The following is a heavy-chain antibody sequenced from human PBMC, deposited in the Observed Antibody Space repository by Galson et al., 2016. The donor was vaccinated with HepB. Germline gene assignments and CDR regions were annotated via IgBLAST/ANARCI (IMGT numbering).Heavy chain of an antibody. CDR1: GFTFSNYA. CDR2: ISGGGDAT. Sequence: SLRLSCAASGFTFSNYAMSWVRQAPGKGLQWVAAISGGGDATYYADSVKGRFTISRDNYRKNMVYLRMNTLSVEDSAVYYCASTSGSYYRRVYFDHWGQGSLVSVSS. CDR3: ASTSGSYYRRVYFDH. D-gene: IGHD1-26*01. J-gene: IGHJ4*02. V-gene: IGHV3-23*01.